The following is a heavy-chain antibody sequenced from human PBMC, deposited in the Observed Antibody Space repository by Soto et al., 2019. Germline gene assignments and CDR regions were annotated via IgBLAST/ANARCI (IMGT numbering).Heavy chain of an antibody. V-gene: IGHV3-48*01. CDR1: GFTFSSYS. D-gene: IGHD2-8*01. J-gene: IGHJ5*02. CDR2: ISSSSSTI. CDR3: ARHPERIAQIGWFYP. Sequence: EVQLVESGGGLVQPGGSLRLSCAASGFTFSSYSMNWVRQAPGKGLEWVSYISSSSSTIYYADSVKGRFTISRDNAKNSLDLQMNSLIAEDTAVYYCARHPERIAQIGWFYPWGQGSLVTVSS.